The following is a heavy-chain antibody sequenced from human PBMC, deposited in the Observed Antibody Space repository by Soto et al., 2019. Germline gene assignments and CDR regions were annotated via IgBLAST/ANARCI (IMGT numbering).Heavy chain of an antibody. D-gene: IGHD2-15*01. CDR2: IIPIFGTA. J-gene: IGHJ5*02. V-gene: IGHV1-69*13. CDR3: AREQGYFSGGSCEGGNLFDP. CDR1: GGTFSSYA. Sequence: SVKVSCKASGGTFSSYAISWVRQAPGQGLEWMGGIIPIFGTANYAQKFQGRVTITADESTSTAYMELSSLRSEDTAVYYCAREQGYFSGGSCEGGNLFDPWGQGSLVTGSS.